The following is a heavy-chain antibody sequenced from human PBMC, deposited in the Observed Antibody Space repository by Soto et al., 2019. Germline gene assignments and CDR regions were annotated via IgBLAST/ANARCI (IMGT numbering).Heavy chain of an antibody. CDR1: GYTFTGYY. J-gene: IGHJ6*02. CDR2: INPNSGGT. CDR3: AREVGGFGELSPYYYYGMDV. V-gene: IGHV1-2*02. D-gene: IGHD3-10*01. Sequence: ASLKVSCKASGYTFTGYYMHWVRQAPGQGLEWMGWINPNSGGTNYAQKFQGRVTMTRDTSISTAYMELSRLRSDDTAVYYCAREVGGFGELSPYYYYGMDVWGQGTTVTVSS.